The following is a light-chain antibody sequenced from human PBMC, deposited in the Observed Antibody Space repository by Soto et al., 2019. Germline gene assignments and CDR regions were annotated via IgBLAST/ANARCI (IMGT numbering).Light chain of an antibody. CDR3: QQYGNSPPT. V-gene: IGKV3-20*01. CDR1: QSLSSSY. Sequence: EIVLTQSPGTLSLSPGERATLSCRASQSLSSSYLAWYQHKPGQAPRLLMYGASSRATGIPDRFSGSGSGTDFTLTISGLEPEDFVVYYCQQYGNSPPTFGGGTKVEIK. CDR2: GAS. J-gene: IGKJ4*01.